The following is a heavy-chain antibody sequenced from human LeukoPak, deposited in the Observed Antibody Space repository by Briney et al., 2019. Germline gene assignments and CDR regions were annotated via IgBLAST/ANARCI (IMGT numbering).Heavy chain of an antibody. V-gene: IGHV4-39*01. D-gene: IGHD2-21*02. Sequence: SETLSLTCAVYGGSFSGYYWGWIRQPPGKGLEWIGSIYYSGTTYFNPSLKSRVTISVDTSKNQFSLRLSSVTAADTAVYYCARQSTALYYFDYWGQGTLVTVSS. CDR3: ARQSTALYYFDY. J-gene: IGHJ4*02. CDR2: IYYSGTT. CDR1: GGSFSGYY.